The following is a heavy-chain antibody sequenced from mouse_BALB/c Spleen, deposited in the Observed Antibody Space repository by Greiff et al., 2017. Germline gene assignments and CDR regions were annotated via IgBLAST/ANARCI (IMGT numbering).Heavy chain of an antibody. V-gene: IGHV3-2*02. J-gene: IGHJ4*01. D-gene: IGHD2-12*01. CDR1: GYSITSDYA. CDR3: ATYDDAMDY. Sequence: EVHLVESGPGLVKPSQSLSLTCTVTGYSITSDYAWNWIRQFPGNKLEWMGYISYSGSTSYNPSLKSRISITRDTSKNQFFLQLNSVTTEDTATYYCATYDDAMDYWGQGTSVTVSS. CDR2: ISYSGST.